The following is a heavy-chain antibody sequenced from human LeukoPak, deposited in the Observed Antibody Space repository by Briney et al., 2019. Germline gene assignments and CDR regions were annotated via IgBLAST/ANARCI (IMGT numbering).Heavy chain of an antibody. CDR1: GGSISSYY. CDR2: IYYSGST. J-gene: IGHJ6*03. D-gene: IGHD3-16*01. Sequence: SETLSLTCAVYGGSISSYYWSWIRQPPGKGLEWIGYIYYSGSTNYNPSLKSRVTISVDTSKNQFSLKLSSVTAADTAVYYCAREGEADYYYYMDVWGKGTTVTVSS. V-gene: IGHV4-59*01. CDR3: AREGEADYYYYMDV.